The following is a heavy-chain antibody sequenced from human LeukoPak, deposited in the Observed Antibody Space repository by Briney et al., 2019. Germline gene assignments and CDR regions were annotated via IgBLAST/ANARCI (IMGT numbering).Heavy chain of an antibody. V-gene: IGHV4-34*01. J-gene: IGHJ5*02. CDR1: GGSFSGYY. CDR3: ARGRAA. Sequence: SSETLSLTCAVYGGSFSGYYWSWIRQPPGKGLEWIGEINHSGSTNYNPSLKSRVTISVDTSKNQFSLKLSSVTAADTAVYYCARGRAAWGQGTLVTVSS. CDR2: INHSGST.